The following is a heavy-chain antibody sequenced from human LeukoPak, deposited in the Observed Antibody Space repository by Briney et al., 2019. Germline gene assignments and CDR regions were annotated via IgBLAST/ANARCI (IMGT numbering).Heavy chain of an antibody. CDR3: ARAYDYGDYVGYYFDY. CDR1: GGTFSSYA. Sequence: SVKVSCKASGGTFSSYAISWVRQAPGQGLEWMGGIIPIFGTANYAQKFQGRVTITADKSTSTAYMELSSLRSEDTAVYYCARAYDYGDYVGYYFDYWSQGTLVTVSS. CDR2: IIPIFGTA. V-gene: IGHV1-69*06. D-gene: IGHD4-17*01. J-gene: IGHJ4*02.